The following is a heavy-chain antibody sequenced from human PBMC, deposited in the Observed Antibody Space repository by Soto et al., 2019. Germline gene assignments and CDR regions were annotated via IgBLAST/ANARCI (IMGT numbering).Heavy chain of an antibody. CDR1: GYTFTNYY. CDR3: ARALAALWWFDP. V-gene: IGHV1-46*01. J-gene: IGHJ5*02. CDR2: INPIGGDT. D-gene: IGHD2-15*01. Sequence: QAQLVQSGAEVKKPGASVKVSCKASGYTFTNYYIHWVRQAPGQGLEWMGIINPIGGDTTYAQHFQGRLTMTPDKFTSTVYMELSSLRSEDTAVYYCARALAALWWFDPWGQGTLVPVSS.